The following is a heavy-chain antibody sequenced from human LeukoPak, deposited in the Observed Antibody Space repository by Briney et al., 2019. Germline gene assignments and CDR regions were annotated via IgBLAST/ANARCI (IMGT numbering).Heavy chain of an antibody. V-gene: IGHV3-30-3*01. CDR1: GFTFSSYA. J-gene: IGHJ4*02. CDR3: ARDPMWFTGSRE. D-gene: IGHD2-21*01. CDR2: ISYDGSNK. Sequence: TGGSLRLSCAASGFTFSSYAMHWVRQAPGKGLEWVTVISYDGSNKYYADSVKGRFTSSRDNSKNTVYLQMNSLRAEDTAVYYCARDPMWFTGSREWGQGTLVTVSS.